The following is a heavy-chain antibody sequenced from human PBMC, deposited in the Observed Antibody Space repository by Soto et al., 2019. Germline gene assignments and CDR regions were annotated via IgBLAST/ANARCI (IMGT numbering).Heavy chain of an antibody. Sequence: GGSLRLSCEASGFTFSDYQMSWIRQAPGKGLEWVSYISSRSSYTNYADSVKGRFTISRDNAKNSLYLQMNSLRAEDTAVYYCASRAGLYDSSGRHRPFDIWGQGTMVTVSS. J-gene: IGHJ3*02. CDR3: ASRAGLYDSSGRHRPFDI. V-gene: IGHV3-11*06. CDR2: ISSRSSYT. D-gene: IGHD3-22*01. CDR1: GFTFSDYQ.